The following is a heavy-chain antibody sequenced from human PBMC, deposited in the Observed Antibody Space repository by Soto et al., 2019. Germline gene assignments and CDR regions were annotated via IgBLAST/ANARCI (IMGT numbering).Heavy chain of an antibody. CDR3: TRLYCGGDCDFDS. CDR2: IRDKANSYAT. J-gene: IGHJ4*02. CDR1: GFTFSGSA. D-gene: IGHD2-21*02. Sequence: EVQLVESGGGLVQPGGSLKLSCAASGFTFSGSAMHWVRQASGKGREWVGRIRDKANSYATAYTASVKGRFTISRDDSKNTAYLQMNSLKTEDTAVYYCTRLYCGGDCDFDSWGQGTLVTVSS. V-gene: IGHV3-73*02.